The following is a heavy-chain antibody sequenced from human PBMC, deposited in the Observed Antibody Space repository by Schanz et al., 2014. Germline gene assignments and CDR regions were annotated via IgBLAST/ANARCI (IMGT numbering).Heavy chain of an antibody. V-gene: IGHV1-18*01. CDR2: ISAYTNNT. CDR3: ARDRRRYCSTASCLHDNWFDP. CDR1: RYTFNTYG. D-gene: IGHD2-2*01. Sequence: QGQLVQSGPEVKEPGASVKVSCEASRYTFNTYGLNWVRQAPGQGLEWMGWISAYTNNTNYAQKVQGRVTMTTDTSTGTACMELRSLRSDDTAVYYCARDRRRYCSTASCLHDNWFDPWGQGTLVFVSS. J-gene: IGHJ5*02.